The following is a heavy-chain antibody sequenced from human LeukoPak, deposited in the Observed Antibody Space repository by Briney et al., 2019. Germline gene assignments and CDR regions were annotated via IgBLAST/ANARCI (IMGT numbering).Heavy chain of an antibody. CDR1: GYTFTDYG. CDR3: ASPVGGRTPYAFDI. Sequence: ASVKVSCKASGYTFTDYGMHWVRQAPGQGLEWMAWINTGNGNAKYSEEFQGRVTITRDTSASTAYMDLSSLRSEDTAVYYCASPVGGRTPYAFDIWGQGTMVTVSS. D-gene: IGHD3-16*01. CDR2: INTGNGNA. J-gene: IGHJ3*02. V-gene: IGHV1-3*03.